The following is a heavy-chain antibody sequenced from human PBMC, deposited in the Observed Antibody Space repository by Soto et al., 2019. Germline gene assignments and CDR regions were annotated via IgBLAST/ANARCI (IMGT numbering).Heavy chain of an antibody. J-gene: IGHJ4*02. CDR1: GYTFTSYG. CDR2: ISAYNGNT. CDR3: ARDLGSIVVVTGMDY. D-gene: IGHD2-21*02. V-gene: IGHV1-18*04. Sequence: ASVKVSCKASGYTFTSYGISWVRQAPGQGLEWMGWISAYNGNTNYAQKLQGRVTMTTDTSTSTAYMELRSLRSDDTAVYYCARDLGSIVVVTGMDYWGQGTLVTVSS.